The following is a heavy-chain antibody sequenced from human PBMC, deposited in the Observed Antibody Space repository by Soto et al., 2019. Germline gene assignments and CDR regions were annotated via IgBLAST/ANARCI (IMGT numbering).Heavy chain of an antibody. V-gene: IGHV1-69*13. CDR1: GGTFSSYA. CDR3: ARGVIQLGRNYYYCYGMDV. CDR2: IIPIFGTA. Sequence: SVKVSCKASGGTFSSYAISWVRQAPGQGLEWMGGIIPIFGTANYAQKFQGRVTITADESTSTAYMELSSLRSEDTAVYYCARGVIQLGRNYYYCYGMDVWSQGTTVTVSS. D-gene: IGHD6-6*01. J-gene: IGHJ6*02.